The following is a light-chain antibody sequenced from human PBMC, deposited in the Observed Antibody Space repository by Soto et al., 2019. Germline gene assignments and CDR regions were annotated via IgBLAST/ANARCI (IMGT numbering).Light chain of an antibody. V-gene: IGKV1-39*01. J-gene: IGKJ3*01. Sequence: DIQMTQSPSSLSASVGDRVTITCRASQSISNYLNWYQQKPGKAPKLLIYAASSLQSGDPSRFSGSGSRTDFTLTISSLQPEDFATYSCQQSYTTLFTFGPGTNVDI. CDR1: QSISNY. CDR2: AAS. CDR3: QQSYTTLFT.